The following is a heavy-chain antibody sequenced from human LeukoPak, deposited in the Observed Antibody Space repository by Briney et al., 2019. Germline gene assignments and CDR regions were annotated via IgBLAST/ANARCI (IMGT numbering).Heavy chain of an antibody. J-gene: IGHJ3*02. CDR2: IYYSGST. Sequence: PSETLSLTCTVSGGSISSSSYYWGWIRQPPGKGLEWIGSIYYSGSTYYNPSLKSRVTISVDTSKNQFSLKLSSVTAADTAVYYCARDLPNPNYYDSSGYYHSGAFDIWGQGTMVTVSS. CDR1: GGSISSSSYY. V-gene: IGHV4-39*07. D-gene: IGHD3-22*01. CDR3: ARDLPNPNYYDSSGYYHSGAFDI.